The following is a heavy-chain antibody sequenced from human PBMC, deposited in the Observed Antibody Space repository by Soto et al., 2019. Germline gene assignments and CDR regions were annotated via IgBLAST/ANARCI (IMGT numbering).Heavy chain of an antibody. V-gene: IGHV3-7*01. D-gene: IGHD6-19*01. Sequence: LRLSCAASGFTFSSYWMSWVRQAPGKGLEWVANIKQDGSEKYYVDSVKGRFTISRDNAKNSLYLQMNSLRAEDTAVFYCARVASAYNSGWYFDYWGQGTLVTVSS. J-gene: IGHJ4*02. CDR3: ARVASAYNSGWYFDY. CDR1: GFTFSSYW. CDR2: IKQDGSEK.